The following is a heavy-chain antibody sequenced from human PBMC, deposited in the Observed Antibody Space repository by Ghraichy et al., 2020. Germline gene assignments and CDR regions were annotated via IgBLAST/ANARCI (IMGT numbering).Heavy chain of an antibody. D-gene: IGHD3-22*01. CDR2: ISFGGSDK. CDR3: AKALDTSFYDSSGYYPADS. Sequence: GESLRLSCAASGFTFSRFGIHCVRQAPGKGLEWVAVISFGGSDKFYADSVTGRFTISRDNSKNMLYMQMNSLRAEDTAVYYCAKALDTSFYDSSGYYPADSWGQGTLVTVSS. CDR1: GFTFSRFG. J-gene: IGHJ4*02. V-gene: IGHV3-30*18.